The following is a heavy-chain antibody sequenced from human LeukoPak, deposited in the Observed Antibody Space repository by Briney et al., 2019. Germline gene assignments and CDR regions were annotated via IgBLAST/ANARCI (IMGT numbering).Heavy chain of an antibody. Sequence: GGSLRLSCAASGLTFSDYFMSWIRQAPGKGLEWVSYSSSSGSTINYADSVKGRFTISRDNAKNSLYLQMNSLRAEDTAVYYCARDTGVGYFDYWGQGTLVTVSS. CDR2: SSSSGSTI. CDR1: GLTFSDYF. J-gene: IGHJ4*02. D-gene: IGHD4-23*01. V-gene: IGHV3-11*04. CDR3: ARDTGVGYFDY.